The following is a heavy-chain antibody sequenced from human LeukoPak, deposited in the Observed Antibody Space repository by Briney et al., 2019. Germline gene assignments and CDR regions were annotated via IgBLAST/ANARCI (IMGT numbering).Heavy chain of an antibody. CDR2: IYYSGST. D-gene: IGHD4/OR15-4a*01. J-gene: IGHJ5*02. Sequence: SETLSLTCTVSGGSISSYYWSWIRQPPGKGLEWIGYIYYSGSTNYNPSLKSRVTISADTSKNQFSLKLSSATAADTAVYYCARETPRVLGECFDPWGQGTLVTVSS. CDR1: GGSISSYY. V-gene: IGHV4-59*01. CDR3: ARETPRVLGECFDP.